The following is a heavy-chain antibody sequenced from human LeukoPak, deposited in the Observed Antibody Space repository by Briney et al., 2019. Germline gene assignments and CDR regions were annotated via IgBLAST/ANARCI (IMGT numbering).Heavy chain of an antibody. D-gene: IGHD3-22*01. V-gene: IGHV3-23*01. CDR3: AKDRVYYDSSGPFDY. CDR1: GFTFSSYA. CDR2: ISGSGGST. J-gene: IGHJ4*02. Sequence: GGSLRLSCAASGFTFSSYAMSWVRQAPGKGLEWVSAISGSGGSTYYADSVKGRFTISRDDSKNTLYLQMNSLRAEDTAVYYCAKDRVYYDSSGPFDYWGQGTLVTVSS.